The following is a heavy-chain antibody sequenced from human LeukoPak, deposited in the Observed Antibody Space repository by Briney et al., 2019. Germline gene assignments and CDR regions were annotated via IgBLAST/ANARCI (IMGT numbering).Heavy chain of an antibody. J-gene: IGHJ6*03. V-gene: IGHV3-53*01. D-gene: IGHD3-10*01. CDR3: ARSLRVRGVPDYMDV. Sequence: GGSLSLSCAASHFTVSSNYMSWVRPAPGKGLEWVSVIHKNAITAYADTVKGRFTISRDNSKNTLYLQMNNLRVDDTAVYYCARSLRVRGVPDYMDVWGKGTTVTVYS. CDR1: HFTVSSNY. CDR2: IHKNAIT.